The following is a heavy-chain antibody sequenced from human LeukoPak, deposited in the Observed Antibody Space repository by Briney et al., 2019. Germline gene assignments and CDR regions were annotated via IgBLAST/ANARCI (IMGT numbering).Heavy chain of an antibody. CDR1: GFAFSSSA. V-gene: IGHV3-23*01. Sequence: GGSLRLSCAASGFAFSSSAMSWVRQAPGKGLEWVSAISGSGGGTYYADSVKGRFTISRDTSKNTLYLQMNSLRAEDTAVYYCATRYTSSWGQGTLDTVSS. CDR2: ISGSGGGT. D-gene: IGHD6-13*01. CDR3: ATRYTSS. J-gene: IGHJ4*02.